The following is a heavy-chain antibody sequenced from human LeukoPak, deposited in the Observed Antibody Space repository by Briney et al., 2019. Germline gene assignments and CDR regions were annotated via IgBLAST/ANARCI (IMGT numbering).Heavy chain of an antibody. CDR3: ARLKGYSSGWYPSYYFDY. V-gene: IGHV4-59*08. CDR2: IYYSGNT. J-gene: IGHJ4*02. D-gene: IGHD6-19*01. CDR1: GGPISSSY. Sequence: SETLSLTCTVSGGPISSSYWSWIRQPPGKGLEWIGFIYYSGNTNYNPSLKSRVIISVDTSKNQFSLKLSSVTAADTAVYYCARLKGYSSGWYPSYYFDYWGQGTLVTVSS.